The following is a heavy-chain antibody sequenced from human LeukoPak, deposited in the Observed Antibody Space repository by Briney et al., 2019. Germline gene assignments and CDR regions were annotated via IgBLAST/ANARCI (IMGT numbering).Heavy chain of an antibody. CDR1: GFTVSNNY. CDR3: ASQYRSSWSFDY. J-gene: IGHJ4*02. V-gene: IGHV3-53*01. D-gene: IGHD6-13*01. Sequence: GGSLRLSCAASGFTVSNNYMNWVRQAPGKGLEWVSVIYSDGSTHYTDSVKGRFTISRDNSKNTVYLQMNSLRAEDAAVYYCASQYRSSWSFDYWGQGTLVTVSS. CDR2: IYSDGST.